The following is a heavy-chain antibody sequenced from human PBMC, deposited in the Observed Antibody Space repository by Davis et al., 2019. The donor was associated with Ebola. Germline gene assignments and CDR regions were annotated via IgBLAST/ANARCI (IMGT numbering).Heavy chain of an antibody. D-gene: IGHD2-2*01. V-gene: IGHV3-9*01. CDR1: GFGFEDYA. CDR3: ARLRQLPWNYYMDV. CDR2: ISWNSGSI. J-gene: IGHJ6*03. Sequence: SLKISCAASGFGFEDYAMHWVRQAPGKGLEWVSRISWNSGSIGYADSVKGRFTISRDNAKNSLYLQMNSLRAEDTAVYYCARLRQLPWNYYMDVWGKGTTVTVSS.